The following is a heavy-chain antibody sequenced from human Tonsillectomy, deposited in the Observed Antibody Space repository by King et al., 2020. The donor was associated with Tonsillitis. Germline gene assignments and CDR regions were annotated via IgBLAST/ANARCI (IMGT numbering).Heavy chain of an antibody. V-gene: IGHV5-51*01. CDR2: IFPGDSDT. D-gene: IGHD3-10*02. J-gene: IGHJ6*03. CDR1: GYTFSNYW. CDR3: TRRVFEDKGLPFHIDV. Sequence: VQLVQSGAEIKKPGESLKISCYGSGYTFSNYWIGWVRQMPGKGLEWVGIIFPGDSDTRYSPSFQGQVTISADKSINTAYLQWNSLEASDTATYYCTRRVFEDKGLPFHIDVWREGTTVIVSS.